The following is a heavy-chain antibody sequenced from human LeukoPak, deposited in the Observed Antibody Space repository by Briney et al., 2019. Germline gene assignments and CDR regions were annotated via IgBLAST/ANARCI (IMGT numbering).Heavy chain of an antibody. V-gene: IGHV1-69*13. CDR3: ARVVYMVTHPRGFDP. CDR2: ISPIFGTA. Sequence: GASVKVSCKASGGTFSSYAISWVRQAPGQGLEWMGGISPIFGTANYAQKFQGRVTITADESTSTAYMELSSLRSEDTAVYYCARVVYMVTHPRGFDPWGPGTLVTVSS. J-gene: IGHJ5*02. D-gene: IGHD2-21*02. CDR1: GGTFSSYA.